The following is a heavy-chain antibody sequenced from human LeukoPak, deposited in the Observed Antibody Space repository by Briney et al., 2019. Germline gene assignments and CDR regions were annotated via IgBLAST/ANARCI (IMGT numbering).Heavy chain of an antibody. CDR3: ARDESSSSHYYYGMDV. CDR1: GGSISGYY. CDR2: IYYRGST. V-gene: IGHV4-59*12. Sequence: SETLSLTCTVSGGSISGYYWSWIRQPPGKGLEWIGNIYYRGSTNYNPSLKSRVTISVDTSKNQFSLKLSSVTAADTAVYYCARDESSSSHYYYGMDVWGQGTTVTVSS. J-gene: IGHJ6*02. D-gene: IGHD6-13*01.